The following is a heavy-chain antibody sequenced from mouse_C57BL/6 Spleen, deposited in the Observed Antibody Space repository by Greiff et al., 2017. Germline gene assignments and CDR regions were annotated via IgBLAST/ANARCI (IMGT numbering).Heavy chain of an antibody. CDR3: ARDRDDYAAFDY. D-gene: IGHD2-4*01. Sequence: EVKLVESGGGLVKPGGSLKLSCAASGFTFSSYAMSWVRQTPEKRLEWVATISDGGSYTYYQDNVKGRFTISIDKANNNLYLQMSHLKSEDTAMYYCARDRDDYAAFDYWGQGTTLTVSS. CDR2: ISDGGSYT. J-gene: IGHJ2*01. CDR1: GFTFSSYA. V-gene: IGHV5-4*01.